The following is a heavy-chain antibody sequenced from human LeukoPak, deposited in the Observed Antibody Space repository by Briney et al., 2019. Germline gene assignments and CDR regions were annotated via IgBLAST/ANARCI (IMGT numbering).Heavy chain of an antibody. D-gene: IGHD1-14*01. CDR3: ARDLSPWETRNPDAFDI. J-gene: IGHJ3*02. CDR2: IYSASST. Sequence: GGSLRLSCAASGFIFSSYEMNWVRQAPGKGLEWVSVIYSASSTYYADSVKGRFSISRDNSKNTLYLQMNSLRVEDTAVYYCARDLSPWETRNPDAFDIWGQGTMVTVSS. V-gene: IGHV3-53*01. CDR1: GFIFSSYE.